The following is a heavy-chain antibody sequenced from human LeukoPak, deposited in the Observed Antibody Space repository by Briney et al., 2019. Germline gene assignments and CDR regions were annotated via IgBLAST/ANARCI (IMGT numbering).Heavy chain of an antibody. CDR2: INPSGGST. J-gene: IGHJ4*02. Sequence: ASVKVSCKASEYTFTSYYMHWVRQAPGQGLEWMGIINPSGGSTSYAQKFQGRVTMTRDTSTSTVYMGLSSLRSEDMAVYYCARDYLKVVVAGTAPSAGHMDYWGQGTLVTVSS. V-gene: IGHV1-46*01. CDR3: ARDYLKVVVAGTAPSAGHMDY. D-gene: IGHD2-15*01. CDR1: EYTFTSYY.